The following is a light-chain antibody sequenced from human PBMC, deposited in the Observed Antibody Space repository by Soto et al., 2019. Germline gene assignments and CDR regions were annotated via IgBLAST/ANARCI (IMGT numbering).Light chain of an antibody. Sequence: EIELTQSPDTLSLSPGERVTLSCRASQTVAKSYLAWFQQKPGQAPRLLIYDASSRATGIPDRFSGYESGTDFTLTISRLEPEDFAVYYCQQYANSPLTFGGGTKVEIK. CDR3: QQYANSPLT. CDR2: DAS. J-gene: IGKJ4*01. V-gene: IGKV3-20*01. CDR1: QTVAKSY.